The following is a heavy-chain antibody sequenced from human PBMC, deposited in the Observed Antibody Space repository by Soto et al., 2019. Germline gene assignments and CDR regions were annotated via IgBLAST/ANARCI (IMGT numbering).Heavy chain of an antibody. V-gene: IGHV1-2*02. J-gene: IGHJ6*02. CDR2: LKPDNGGT. D-gene: IGHD3-10*01. CDR3: ARDLCPLGSGSPCPTYGMDL. Sequence: QVQLVQSGAEVKPPGASVKVSCKASGYSFTGHYMHWVRQVSGKRLEFLGWLKPDNGGTYYAPKFQGRVTFTRDTSTTTADMALSGLHSDDTAVYYCARDLCPLGSGSPCPTYGMDLWGQGTTVAVSS. CDR1: GYSFTGHY.